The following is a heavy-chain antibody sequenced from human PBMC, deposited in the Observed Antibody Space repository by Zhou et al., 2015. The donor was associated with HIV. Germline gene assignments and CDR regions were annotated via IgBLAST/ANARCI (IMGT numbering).Heavy chain of an antibody. Sequence: QIQLVQSGPEVKKPGASMKVSCKASGYTFTTYGITWVRQAPGQGLEWMGWISAYNGNTNYAQKLQGRVTMTTDTSTRTAYMELSSLRSEDTAVYYCARFRITIFGVATLIYGMDVWGQGTTVTVSS. CDR3: ARFRITIFGVATLIYGMDV. V-gene: IGHV1-18*01. D-gene: IGHD3-3*01. J-gene: IGHJ6*02. CDR2: ISAYNGNT. CDR1: GYTFTTYG.